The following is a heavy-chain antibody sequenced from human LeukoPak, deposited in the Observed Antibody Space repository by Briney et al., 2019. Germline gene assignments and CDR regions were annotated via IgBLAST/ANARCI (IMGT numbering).Heavy chain of an antibody. Sequence: SSETLSLTCAVYGGSFSGYYWSWIRQPPGKGLEWIGEINHSGSTNYNPSLKSRVTISVDTSKNQFSLKLSSVTAADTAVYYCARHPRGRIAAAGKSPYNWFDPWGQGTLVTVSS. J-gene: IGHJ5*02. CDR2: INHSGST. CDR3: ARHPRGRIAAAGKSPYNWFDP. CDR1: GGSFSGYY. D-gene: IGHD6-13*01. V-gene: IGHV4-34*01.